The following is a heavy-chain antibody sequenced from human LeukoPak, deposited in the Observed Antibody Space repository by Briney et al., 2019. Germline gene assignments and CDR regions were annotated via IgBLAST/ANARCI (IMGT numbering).Heavy chain of an antibody. V-gene: IGHV1-18*01. CDR1: GYSFTSYG. CDR3: ARQRGRTWELLY. Sequence: ASVKVSCKASGYSFTSYGISWVRQAPGQGLEWMGWISTYNANTNYALKLQGRVTLTTDTSTSTAYMELKSLRSDDTAVYYCARQRGRTWELLYWGQGTLVTVSS. J-gene: IGHJ4*02. D-gene: IGHD1-26*01. CDR2: ISTYNANT.